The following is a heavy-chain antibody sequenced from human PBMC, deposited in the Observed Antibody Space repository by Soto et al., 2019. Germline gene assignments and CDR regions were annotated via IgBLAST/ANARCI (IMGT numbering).Heavy chain of an antibody. CDR3: ARQIYDSDTGPNFQYYFDS. Sequence: GESLKISCKGSGYSFAGYWITWVRQKPGKGLEWMGRIDPSDSQTYYSPSFRGHVTISVTRSITTVFLQWSSLRASDTAMYYCARQIYDSDTGPNFQYYFDSWGQGTPVTVSS. CDR1: GYSFAGYW. CDR2: IDPSDSQT. J-gene: IGHJ4*02. V-gene: IGHV5-10-1*01. D-gene: IGHD3-22*01.